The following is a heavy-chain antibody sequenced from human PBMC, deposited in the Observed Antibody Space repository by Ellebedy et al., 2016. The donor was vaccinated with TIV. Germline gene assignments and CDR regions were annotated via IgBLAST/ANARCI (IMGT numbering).Heavy chain of an antibody. V-gene: IGHV3-30*02. D-gene: IGHD6-19*01. CDR2: IRYDGSNK. Sequence: GESLKISCAASGFTFSSYGMHWVRQAPGKGLEWVAFIRYDGSNKYYADSVKGRFTISRDNSKNTLYLQMNSLRAEDTAVYYCARDYSSGYHGDYWGQGTLVTVSS. CDR1: GFTFSSYG. J-gene: IGHJ4*02. CDR3: ARDYSSGYHGDY.